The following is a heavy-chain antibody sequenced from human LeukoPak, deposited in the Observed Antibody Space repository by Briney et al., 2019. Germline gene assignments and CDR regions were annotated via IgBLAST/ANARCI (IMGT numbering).Heavy chain of an antibody. V-gene: IGHV3-21*01. CDR1: GFTFSSYS. D-gene: IGHD6-13*01. CDR2: ISSTSSHI. Sequence: GGSLRLSCAASGFTFSSYSINWVRQAPGKGLEWVSSISSTSSHIYYADSVKGRFTISRDNAQNSLYLQMNSLRAKDTAVYYCARAPAIAAAGIPGGYYYYMDVWGKGTTVTVSS. J-gene: IGHJ6*03. CDR3: ARAPAIAAAGIPGGYYYYMDV.